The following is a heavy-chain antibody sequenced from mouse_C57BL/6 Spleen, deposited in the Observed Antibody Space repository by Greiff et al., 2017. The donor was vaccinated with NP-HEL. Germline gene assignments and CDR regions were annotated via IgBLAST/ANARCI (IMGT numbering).Heavy chain of an antibody. CDR1: GYTFTSYW. CDR2: IDPSDSYT. CDR3: ARRGTTVVATRDAMDY. V-gene: IGHV1-69*01. D-gene: IGHD1-1*01. J-gene: IGHJ4*01. Sequence: QVQLQQPGAELVMPGASVKLSCKASGYTFTSYWMHWVKQRPGQGLEWIGEIDPSDSYTNYNQKFKGKSTLTVDKSSSTAYMQLSSLTSEDSAVYYCARRGTTVVATRDAMDYWGQGTSVTVSS.